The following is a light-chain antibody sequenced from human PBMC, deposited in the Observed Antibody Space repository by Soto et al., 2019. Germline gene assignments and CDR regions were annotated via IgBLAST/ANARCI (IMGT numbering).Light chain of an antibody. V-gene: IGKV3-20*01. J-gene: IGKJ4*01. CDR2: GAS. CDR1: QSVSSNF. Sequence: EIVLTQSPGTLSLSPGERATLSCRASQSVSSNFLAWYQEKPGQAPRLLIYGASSRATGIPDRFRGSGSGTDFTLTISRLEPEDFAVYYCRQYGRSLGYAIGGGTKVEIK. CDR3: RQYGRSLGYA.